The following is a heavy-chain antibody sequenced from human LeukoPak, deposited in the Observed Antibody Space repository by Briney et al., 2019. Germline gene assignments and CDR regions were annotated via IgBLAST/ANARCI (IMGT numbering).Heavy chain of an antibody. CDR1: GFTFSSYW. Sequence: GGSLRLSCAASGFTFSSYWMSWVRQAPGKGLEWVANIKQDGSEKYYVDSVKGRFTISRDNAKNSLYLQMNSLRAEDTAVYYCARGSSSWENWYFDLWGRGTLVTVSS. J-gene: IGHJ2*01. D-gene: IGHD6-13*01. CDR2: IKQDGSEK. CDR3: ARGSSSWENWYFDL. V-gene: IGHV3-7*01.